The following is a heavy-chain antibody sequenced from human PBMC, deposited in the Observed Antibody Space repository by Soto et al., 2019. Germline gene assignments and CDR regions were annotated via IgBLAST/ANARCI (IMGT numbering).Heavy chain of an antibody. CDR2: IIPIFGTA. CDR1: GGTFSSYA. Sequence: QVQLVQSGAEVKKPGSSVKVSCKASGGTFSSYAISWVRQAPGQGLEWMGGIIPIFGTADYAQKFQGRVKITAAESPSTGNMELSSLRSEDPAVYYCASHYDSSGYYYRGLDYWGQGTLVTVSS. D-gene: IGHD3-22*01. J-gene: IGHJ4*02. CDR3: ASHYDSSGYYYRGLDY. V-gene: IGHV1-69*12.